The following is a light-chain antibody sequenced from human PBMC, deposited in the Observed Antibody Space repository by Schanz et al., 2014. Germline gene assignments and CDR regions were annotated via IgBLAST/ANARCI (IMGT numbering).Light chain of an antibody. V-gene: IGKV3-20*01. CDR2: GAS. J-gene: IGKJ2*01. Sequence: EIVMTQSPATLSVSPGERATLFCRASQSVSSNLAWFQQKPGQAPRLLIYGASSRATGIPDRFSGSGSGTDFTLTISKLEPEDFAVYYCQQYGSSPRTFGQGTKLEIK. CDR1: QSVSSN. CDR3: QQYGSSPRT.